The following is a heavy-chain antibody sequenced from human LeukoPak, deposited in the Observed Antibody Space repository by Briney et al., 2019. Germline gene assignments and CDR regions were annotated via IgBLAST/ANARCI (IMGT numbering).Heavy chain of an antibody. CDR3: ARAIRGRMIVVPVDTRFDP. Sequence: SETLSLTCTVSGGSISSSSYYWGWIRQPPGKGLEWIGSIYYSGSTYYNPSLKSRVTISVDTSENQFSLKLSSVTAADTAVYYCARAIRGRMIVVPVDTRFDPWGQGTLVTVSS. CDR1: GGSISSSSYY. D-gene: IGHD3-22*01. CDR2: IYYSGST. V-gene: IGHV4-39*07. J-gene: IGHJ5*02.